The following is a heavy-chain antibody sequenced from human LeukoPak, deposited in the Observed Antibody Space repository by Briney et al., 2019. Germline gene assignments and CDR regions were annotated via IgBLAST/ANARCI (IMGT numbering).Heavy chain of an antibody. CDR1: GFTFSSYA. Sequence: GGSLRLSCAASGFTFSSYAMSWVRQAPGKGLEWVSAISGSGGSTYYADSVKGRFTISGDNSKNTLYLQMNSLRAEDTAVYYCANGIAAAGPSDYWGQGTLVTVSS. CDR2: ISGSGGST. V-gene: IGHV3-23*01. D-gene: IGHD6-13*01. CDR3: ANGIAAAGPSDY. J-gene: IGHJ4*02.